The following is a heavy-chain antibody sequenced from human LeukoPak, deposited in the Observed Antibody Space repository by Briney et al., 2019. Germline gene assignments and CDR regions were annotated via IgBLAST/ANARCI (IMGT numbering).Heavy chain of an antibody. CDR2: VNTDGRTT. CDR3: VRGQLRNFYFDY. V-gene: IGHV3-74*01. J-gene: IGHJ4*02. CDR1: GFTFNSYW. Sequence: GGSLRLSCAASGFTFNSYWMHWVRQTPGKGLVWVSRVNTDGRTTNYADSVKGRFTISRDNAKNTVYLQMNSLIDEDTAVYYCVRGQLRNFYFDYWGQGSLVTVSS. D-gene: IGHD1-14*01.